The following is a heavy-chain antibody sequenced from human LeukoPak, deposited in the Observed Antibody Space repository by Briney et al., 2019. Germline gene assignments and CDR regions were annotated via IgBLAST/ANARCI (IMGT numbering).Heavy chain of an antibody. D-gene: IGHD3-3*01. J-gene: IGHJ6*02. V-gene: IGHV1-8*01. CDR2: MNPNSGNT. Sequence: ASVTVSCKASGYTFTSYDINWVRQATGQGLEWMGWMNPNSGNTGYAQKFQGRVTMTRNTSISTAYMELSSLRFEDTAVYYCARGGYDFVYYYYGMDVWGQGTTVTVSS. CDR1: GYTFTSYD. CDR3: ARGGYDFVYYYYGMDV.